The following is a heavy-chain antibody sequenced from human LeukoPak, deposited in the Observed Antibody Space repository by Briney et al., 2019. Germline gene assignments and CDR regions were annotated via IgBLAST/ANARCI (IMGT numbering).Heavy chain of an antibody. V-gene: IGHV4-61*08. CDR2: IYYSGST. Sequence: SETLSLTCAVSGGSISSGDYSWSWIRQPPGKGLEWIGNIYYSGSTNYNPSLKSRVTISVDTSKNQFSLKLSSVTAADTAVYYCTRGSIAYYYMDVWGKGTTVTISS. CDR3: TRGSIAYYYMDV. D-gene: IGHD3-22*01. J-gene: IGHJ6*03. CDR1: GGSISSGDYS.